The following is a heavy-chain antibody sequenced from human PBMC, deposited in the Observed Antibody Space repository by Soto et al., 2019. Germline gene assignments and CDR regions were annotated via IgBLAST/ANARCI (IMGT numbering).Heavy chain of an antibody. CDR2: IYNDGSNV. Sequence: QVQLLESGGGVVQPGRSLRLSCTASGFVFSDYGMHWFRQAPGKGLEWVAVIYNDGSNVYYGDSVKGRFTISRDNSQNTLYLQMNILRAEDTGVYYCARDRWRRRGGDFWGQGTLVTVSS. V-gene: IGHV3-33*01. D-gene: IGHD2-21*02. CDR1: GFVFSDYG. J-gene: IGHJ4*02. CDR3: ARDRWRRRGGDF.